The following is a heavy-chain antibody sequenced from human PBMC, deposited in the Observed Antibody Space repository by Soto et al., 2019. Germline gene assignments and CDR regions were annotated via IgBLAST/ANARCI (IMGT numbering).Heavy chain of an antibody. CDR2: IIPILGIA. V-gene: IGHV1-69*02. CDR3: ANDYDSSGYPRH. CDR1: GGTFSSYT. Sequence: QVQLVQSGAEVKKPGSSVKVSCKASGGTFSSYTISWVRQAPGQGLEWMGRIIPILGIANYAQKFQGRVTITADKSTSTAYMELSSLRSEDTAVYYCANDYDSSGYPRHWCQGTLVTVSS. D-gene: IGHD3-22*01. J-gene: IGHJ4*02.